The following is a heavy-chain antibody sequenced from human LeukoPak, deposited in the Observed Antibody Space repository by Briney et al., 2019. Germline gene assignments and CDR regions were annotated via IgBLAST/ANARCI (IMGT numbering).Heavy chain of an antibody. CDR3: ARVPVIGVAGRGIYYYYYMDV. J-gene: IGHJ6*03. V-gene: IGHV3-21*01. D-gene: IGHD6-19*01. CDR1: GFTFSSYS. Sequence: KPGGSLRLSCAASGFTFSSYSMNWVRQAPGKGLVGVSSISSSSSYIYYADSVKGRFTISRDNAKNSLYLQMNSLRAEDTAVYYCARVPVIGVAGRGIYYYYYMDVWGKGTTVTVSS. CDR2: ISSSSSYI.